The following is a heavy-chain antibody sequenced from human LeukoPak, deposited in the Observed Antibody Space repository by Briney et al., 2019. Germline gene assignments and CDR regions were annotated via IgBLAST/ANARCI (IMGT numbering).Heavy chain of an antibody. CDR2: IYPSDSDT. Sequence: GESLKISCQGSEYSFATYWIAWLRQMPGKGLEWMGIIYPSDSDTRYSPSFQGQVTISADKSIKTAYLQWSSLKVSDTAMYYCARPLQGIVGATGFDYWGQGTLVTVSS. V-gene: IGHV5-51*01. D-gene: IGHD1-26*01. CDR3: ARPLQGIVGATGFDY. CDR1: EYSFATYW. J-gene: IGHJ4*02.